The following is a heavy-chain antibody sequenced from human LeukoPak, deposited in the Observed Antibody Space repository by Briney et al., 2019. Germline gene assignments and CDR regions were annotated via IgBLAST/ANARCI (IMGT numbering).Heavy chain of an antibody. CDR1: GFTFSSYE. J-gene: IGHJ6*02. D-gene: IGHD3-3*01. CDR2: ISSSGSTI. V-gene: IGHV3-48*03. CDR3: TRAIYYYYGMDV. Sequence: GGSLRLSCAASGFTFSSYEMNWVRQAPGKGLEWVSYISSSGSTIYYADSVKGRFTISRDNAKNSLYLQMNSLRAEDTAVYYCTRAIYYYYGMDVWAQGTTVTVSS.